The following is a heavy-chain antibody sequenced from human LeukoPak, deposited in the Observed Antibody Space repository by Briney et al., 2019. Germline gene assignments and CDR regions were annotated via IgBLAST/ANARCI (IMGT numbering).Heavy chain of an antibody. Sequence: PGGSLRLSCAASGFTFSSYAMSWVRQAPGKGLEWVSAISGSGGSTYYADSVKGRFTISRDNSKNTLYLQMNSLRAEDTAVYYCAESPISPPGIAAAGTPWGQGTLVTVSS. V-gene: IGHV3-23*01. D-gene: IGHD6-13*01. CDR1: GFTFSSYA. CDR3: AESPISPPGIAAAGTP. CDR2: ISGSGGST. J-gene: IGHJ5*02.